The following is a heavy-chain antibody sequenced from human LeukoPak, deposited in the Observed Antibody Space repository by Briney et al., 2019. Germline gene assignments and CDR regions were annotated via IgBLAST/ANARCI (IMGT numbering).Heavy chain of an antibody. CDR1: GFTVSSNY. Sequence: GGSLRLSYAASGFTVSSNYMSWVRQPPGKGLEWVSVIYSGGSTYYADSVKGRFTISRDNSKNTLYIQMNSLRAEDTAVYYCARASRGDSTYYGMDVWGQGTTVTVSS. V-gene: IGHV3-66*01. D-gene: IGHD4-17*01. CDR3: ARASRGDSTYYGMDV. CDR2: IYSGGST. J-gene: IGHJ6*02.